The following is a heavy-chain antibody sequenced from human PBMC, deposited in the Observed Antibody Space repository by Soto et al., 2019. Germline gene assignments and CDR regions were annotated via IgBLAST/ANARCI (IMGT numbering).Heavy chain of an antibody. J-gene: IGHJ4*02. CDR3: AQGGNPSV. CDR2: IYWDDDT. V-gene: IGHV2-5*02. Sequence: QITLKESGPTLVKPTQTLTLTCTFSGLSLSTSGVGVGWIRQPPGKALEWLAVIYWDDDTRYSPYLKSRLTITKDTSRNQVVLTMTNMHPVDTGTYYCAQGGNPSVWGQGTLVTVSS. D-gene: IGHD1-26*01. CDR1: GLSLSTSGVG.